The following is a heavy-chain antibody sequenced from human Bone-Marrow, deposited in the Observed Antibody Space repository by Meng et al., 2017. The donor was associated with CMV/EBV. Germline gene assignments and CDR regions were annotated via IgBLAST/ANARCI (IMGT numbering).Heavy chain of an antibody. CDR2: ISAYNGNT. CDR3: ARDRISGLTGDRGENWFDP. Sequence: ASVKVSCKASGYTFTSYGISWVRQAPGQGLEWMGWISAYNGNTNYAQKLQGRVTMTTDTSTSTAYMELRSLRSYDTAVYYCARDRISGLTGDRGENWFDPWGQGTLVTVSS. D-gene: IGHD7-27*01. CDR1: GYTFTSYG. J-gene: IGHJ5*02. V-gene: IGHV1-18*01.